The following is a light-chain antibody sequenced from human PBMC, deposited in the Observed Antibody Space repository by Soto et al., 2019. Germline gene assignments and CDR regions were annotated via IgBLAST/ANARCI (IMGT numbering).Light chain of an antibody. J-gene: IGLJ3*02. CDR3: GTWDGRLSAWV. CDR1: SSIIENNY. V-gene: IGLV1-51*01. Sequence: QSVLTQPPSVSAAPGQKVTISCSGSSSIIENNYISWYQQLPGTAPKLLIYDDNVQPSGIPDRFSGSKSGTSATLGITGLQTGDEADYYCGTWDGRLSAWVFGGGTKLTVL. CDR2: DDN.